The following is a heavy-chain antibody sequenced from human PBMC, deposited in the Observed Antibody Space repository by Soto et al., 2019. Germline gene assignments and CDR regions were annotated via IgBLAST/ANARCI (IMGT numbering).Heavy chain of an antibody. J-gene: IGHJ4*02. CDR1: GFTFSSYA. V-gene: IGHV3-23*01. CDR3: ATRDRGSYSGGFDY. D-gene: IGHD1-26*01. Sequence: GGSLRLSCAASGFTFSSYAMSWVRQAPGKGLEWVSAISGSGGSTYYADSVKGRFTISRDNSKNTLYLQMNSLRAEDTAVYYCATRDRGSYSGGFDYWGQGTLVTVSS. CDR2: ISGSGGST.